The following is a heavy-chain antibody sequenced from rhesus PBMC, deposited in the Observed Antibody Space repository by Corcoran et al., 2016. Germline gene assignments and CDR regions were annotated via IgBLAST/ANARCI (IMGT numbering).Heavy chain of an antibody. CDR2: ITYGGST. J-gene: IGHJ4*01. CDR3: ARSGTYYFYFDY. Sequence: QVQLQESGPGLVKPSETLSLTCAVSGGPINRGYYYCYWIGQPQGKGLAWIGFITYGGSTNYIPSLKSRVAFSRDTSKNQFYLKLSSVTAADTAVYYCARSGTYYFYFDYWGQGVLVTVSS. D-gene: IGHD3-16*01. CDR1: GGPINRGYYY. V-gene: IGHV4-122*02.